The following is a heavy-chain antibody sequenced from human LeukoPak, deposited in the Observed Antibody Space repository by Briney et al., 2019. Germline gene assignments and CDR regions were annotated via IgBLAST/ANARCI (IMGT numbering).Heavy chain of an antibody. CDR2: INHSGST. CDR3: ARGRLYYYVSSGYYPTFDY. V-gene: IGHV4-34*01. CDR1: GGSFSGYY. Sequence: SETLSLTCAVYGGSFSGYYWSWIRQPPGKGLEWIGEINHSGSTNYNPSLKSRVTISVDTSKNQFSLKLSPVTAADTAVYYCARGRLYYYVSSGYYPTFDYWGQGTLVTVSS. D-gene: IGHD3-22*01. J-gene: IGHJ4*02.